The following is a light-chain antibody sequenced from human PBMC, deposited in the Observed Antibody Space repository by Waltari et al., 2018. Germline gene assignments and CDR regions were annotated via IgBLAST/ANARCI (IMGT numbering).Light chain of an antibody. CDR3: SSYAGSNRV. Sequence: QSALTQPPSASGSLGQSVTISCTGISSDVGGYVYVSWYQQHPGKAPKVIIYEVNKGPAGVPGSFSGSRSGNTASLTVSRLQAEDEADYYCSSYAGSNRVLGGGTRLTVL. CDR1: SSDVGGYVY. CDR2: EVN. J-gene: IGLJ3*02. V-gene: IGLV2-8*01.